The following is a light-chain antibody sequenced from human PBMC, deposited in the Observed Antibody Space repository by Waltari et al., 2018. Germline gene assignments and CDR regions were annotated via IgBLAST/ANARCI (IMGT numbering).Light chain of an antibody. CDR2: WAS. CDR3: QQYYTTPRT. J-gene: IGKJ1*01. CDR1: QSVLYSSNNKNY. Sequence: DIVMTQSPDSLAVSLGERATINCKYSQSVLYSSNNKNYLAWYQQKSGQSPKLLIYWASTRESGVPDRFSGTGSGTDFTLTISSLQTEDVAVYYCQQYYTTPRTFGQGTKVEI. V-gene: IGKV4-1*01.